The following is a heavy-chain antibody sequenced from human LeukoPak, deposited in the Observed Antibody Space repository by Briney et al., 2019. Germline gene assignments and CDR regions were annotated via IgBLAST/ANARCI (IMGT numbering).Heavy chain of an antibody. Sequence: SETLSLTCTVSGGSIRSSRYYWGWIRQPPGKGLEWIGTIYYSGSTFYNPSLKSRVSVSLDTSRNQLSLKVYSVTAADTAVFYCARVGDGYNYNFDYWGQGTLVTVSS. CDR2: IYYSGST. J-gene: IGHJ4*02. V-gene: IGHV4-39*07. CDR3: ARVGDGYNYNFDY. D-gene: IGHD5-24*01. CDR1: GGSIRSSRYY.